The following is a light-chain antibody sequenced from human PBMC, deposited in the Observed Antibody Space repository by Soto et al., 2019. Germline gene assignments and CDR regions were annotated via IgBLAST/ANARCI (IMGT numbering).Light chain of an antibody. J-gene: IGKJ5*01. Sequence: EIVLTQSPATLSLSPGERATLSCRASQSVSSYLAWYQQKPGQAPRLLIYDASNRATGIPARFSGSGSGTDFTLTISSLEPEDFAVYYCQPRSNWQLITFGQGTRLEIK. CDR2: DAS. CDR3: QPRSNWQLIT. CDR1: QSVSSY. V-gene: IGKV3-11*01.